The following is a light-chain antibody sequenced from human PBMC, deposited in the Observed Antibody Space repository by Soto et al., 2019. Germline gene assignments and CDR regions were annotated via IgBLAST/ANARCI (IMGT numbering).Light chain of an antibody. Sequence: QSALTQPRSVSGSPGQSVTISCTGTSSDFGGYNYVSWYQQHLGKAPKLMIYDVNKRPSGVPDRFSGSKSGNTASLTISGLQAEDEADYYCCSYAVTDVLFGGGTKLTV. CDR2: DVN. CDR3: CSYAVTDVL. V-gene: IGLV2-11*01. CDR1: SSDFGGYNY. J-gene: IGLJ2*01.